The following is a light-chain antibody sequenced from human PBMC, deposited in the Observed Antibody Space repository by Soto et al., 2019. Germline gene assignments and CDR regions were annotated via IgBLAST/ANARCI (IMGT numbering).Light chain of an antibody. CDR1: QSVSSSY. J-gene: IGKJ1*01. CDR3: QQYGCSPPKT. CDR2: GAS. V-gene: IGKV3-20*01. Sequence: EIVLTQSPGTLSMSPGERATLSCRTSQSVSSSYLAWYQQKPGQAPRLLIYGASSRATGIPDRFSGSGSGTDFTLTIIRLEPEDFAVYYFQQYGCSPPKTFGQGTK.